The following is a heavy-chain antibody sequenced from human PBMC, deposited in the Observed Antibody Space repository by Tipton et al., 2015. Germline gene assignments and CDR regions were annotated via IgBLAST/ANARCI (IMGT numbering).Heavy chain of an antibody. J-gene: IGHJ6*02. CDR3: ARSGYTYGMDV. D-gene: IGHD5-12*01. Sequence: TLSLTCSVSGGSLSSGGFSWSWIRQPPGKGLEWIGYIYQGGSTYYNPSLKGRVTMSVDRPKNHFSLKLTSVTAADTAVYYCARSGYTYGMDVWGQGTTVTVSS. V-gene: IGHV4-30-2*01. CDR2: IYQGGST. CDR1: GGSLSSGGFS.